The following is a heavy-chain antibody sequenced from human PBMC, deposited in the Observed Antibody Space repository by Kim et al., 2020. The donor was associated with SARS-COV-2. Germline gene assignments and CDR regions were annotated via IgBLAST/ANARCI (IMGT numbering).Heavy chain of an antibody. D-gene: IGHD2-2*01. Sequence: ADSVKGRFTISREKSKTTLYLQMNSLRAEDTAVYYCAKDRGVVVPAAFDYWGQGTLVTVSS. CDR3: AKDRGVVVPAAFDY. V-gene: IGHV3-23*01. J-gene: IGHJ4*02.